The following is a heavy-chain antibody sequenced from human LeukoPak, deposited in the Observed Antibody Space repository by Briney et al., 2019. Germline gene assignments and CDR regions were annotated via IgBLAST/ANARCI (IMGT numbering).Heavy chain of an antibody. J-gene: IGHJ4*02. CDR2: IRFDESHR. CDR1: GFTFSSYG. D-gene: IGHD6-13*01. CDR3: ARWDIPTADIDY. V-gene: IGHV3-33*01. Sequence: GGSLRLSCAASGFTFSSYGMHWVRKDPGKGLEWVAVIRFDESHRYYADSVKGRFTISRDNSKNTLFLQMNSLRAEDTALYYCARWDIPTADIDYWGQGTLVTVSS.